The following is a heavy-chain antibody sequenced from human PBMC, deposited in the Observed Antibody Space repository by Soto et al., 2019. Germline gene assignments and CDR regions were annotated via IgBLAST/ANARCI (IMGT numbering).Heavy chain of an antibody. D-gene: IGHD2-15*01. V-gene: IGHV4-4*07. CDR2: IYISGST. J-gene: IGHJ6*02. CDR3: VRDCSGGGCYSDYGMDV. Sequence: SETLSLASTFSCDSVISYYWSWVRPPAGRGLEWVGRIYISGSTDYNPSLKGRVSMSVDRSKNQFSLKLTSVTAADTAVYYCVRDCSGGGCYSDYGMDVWGQGTTVTVSS. CDR1: CDSVISYY.